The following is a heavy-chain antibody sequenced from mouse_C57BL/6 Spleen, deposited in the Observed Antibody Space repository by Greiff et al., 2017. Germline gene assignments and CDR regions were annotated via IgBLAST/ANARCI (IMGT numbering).Heavy chain of an antibody. CDR2: IYPGSGNT. CDR3: ARGTDGFDY. J-gene: IGHJ2*01. Sequence: QVQLKESGAELVRPGASVKLSCKASGYTFTDYYINWVKQRPGQGLEWIARIYPGSGNTYYNEKFKGKATLTAEKSSSTAYMQLSSLTSEDSAVYFCARGTDGFDYWGQGTTLTVSS. V-gene: IGHV1-76*01. D-gene: IGHD2-3*01. CDR1: GYTFTDYY.